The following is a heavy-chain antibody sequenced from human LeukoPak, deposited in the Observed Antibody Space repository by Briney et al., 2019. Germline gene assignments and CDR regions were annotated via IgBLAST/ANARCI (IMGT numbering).Heavy chain of an antibody. J-gene: IGHJ6*02. Sequence: GASVKVSCKASGYTFTSYAMNWVRQAPGQGLEWMGWINTNTGNPTYAQGFTGRFVFSLDTSVSTAYLQISSLKAEDTAVYYCARDLKSSGWYPRHYYYYYGMDVWGQGTTVTVSS. CDR3: ARDLKSSGWYPRHYYYYYGMDV. V-gene: IGHV7-4-1*02. CDR1: GYTFTSYA. CDR2: INTNTGNP. D-gene: IGHD6-19*01.